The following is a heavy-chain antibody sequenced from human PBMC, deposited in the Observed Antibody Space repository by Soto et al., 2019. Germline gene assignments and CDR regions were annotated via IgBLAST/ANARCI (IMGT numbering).Heavy chain of an antibody. CDR2: VSYDGSKK. V-gene: IGHV3-30*03. D-gene: IGHD3-22*01. CDR1: GFTFSRNG. J-gene: IGHJ5*01. CDR3: ARWVGGSMSDNSGKYDS. Sequence: QVQLVESGGGVVQPGTSLRLTCAGSGFTFSRNGMHWVRQAPGKGLEWVALVSYDGSKKYYVDSVKGRFTISRDNSENTLYLQMNSGRAEDTAVYYCARWVGGSMSDNSGKYDSWGQGTLVTVSS.